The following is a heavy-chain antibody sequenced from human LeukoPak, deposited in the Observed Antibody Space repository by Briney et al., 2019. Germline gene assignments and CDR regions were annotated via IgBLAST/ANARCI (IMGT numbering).Heavy chain of an antibody. J-gene: IGHJ5*02. V-gene: IGHV4-34*01. CDR1: GGSISSYY. CDR3: ARVAGTVTTLNWFDP. Sequence: PSETLSLTCTVSGGSISSYYWSWIRQPPGKGLEWIGEINHSGSTNYNPSLKSRVTISVDTSKNQFSLKLSSVTAADTAVYYCARVAGTVTTLNWFDPWGQGTLVTVSS. CDR2: INHSGST. D-gene: IGHD4-11*01.